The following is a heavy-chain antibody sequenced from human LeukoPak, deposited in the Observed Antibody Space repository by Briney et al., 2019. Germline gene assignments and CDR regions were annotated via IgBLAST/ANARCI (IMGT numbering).Heavy chain of an antibody. CDR1: GYSFTTYW. J-gene: IGHJ4*02. CDR2: IYPGDSDT. CDR3: ARQFLTTVPYYFDY. Sequence: GESLKISCKGSGYSFTTYWIGWVRQMPGKGLEWMGIIYPGDSDTRYSPSFQGQVTISADKSISTAYLQWSSLKASDTAMYYCARQFLTTVPYYFDYWGQGTLVSVSS. V-gene: IGHV5-51*01. D-gene: IGHD4-17*01.